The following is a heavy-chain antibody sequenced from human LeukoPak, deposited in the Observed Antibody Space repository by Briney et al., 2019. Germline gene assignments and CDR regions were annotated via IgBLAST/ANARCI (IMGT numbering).Heavy chain of an antibody. D-gene: IGHD6-19*01. J-gene: IGHJ4*02. V-gene: IGHV4-59*01. Sequence: SETLSLTCTVSGGSISSYYWSWIRQPPGKGLEWIGYIYYSGSTNYNPSLKSRVTISVDTSKNQFSLKLSSVTAADTAVYYCARGGGWYVAPFYWGQGTLVTVSS. CDR1: GGSISSYY. CDR3: ARGGGWYVAPFY. CDR2: IYYSGST.